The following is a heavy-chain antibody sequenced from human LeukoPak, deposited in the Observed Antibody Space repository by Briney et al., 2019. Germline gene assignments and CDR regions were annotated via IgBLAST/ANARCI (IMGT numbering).Heavy chain of an antibody. CDR2: ISYDGSKK. CDR1: GFTFSNYA. D-gene: IGHD2-2*01. J-gene: IGHJ3*02. CDR3: AKEMRVRYCSSTSCYGDAFDI. Sequence: GGSLRLSCAASGFTFSNYAMHWVCQAPGKGLEWVAVISYDGSKKDYADSEKGRFTISRDNSKNTLYLQMNSLRAEDTAIYYCAKEMRVRYCSSTSCYGDAFDIWGQGTMVTVSS. V-gene: IGHV3-30*04.